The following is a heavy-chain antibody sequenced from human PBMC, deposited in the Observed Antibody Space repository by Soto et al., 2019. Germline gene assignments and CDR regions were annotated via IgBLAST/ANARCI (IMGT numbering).Heavy chain of an antibody. J-gene: IGHJ4*02. D-gene: IGHD5-18*01. CDR3: ARDSETNGYSYDYFVY. V-gene: IGHV3-30*04. CDR2: ISYDGSNT. Sequence: QVQLVESGGGVVQPGRSLKLSCAASGFTFRTYAMHWVRQAPGKGLEWVAVISYDGSNTYYADSVKGRFTISRDNSKNTLYVKTNSLRTDDSAVYYCARDSETNGYSYDYFVYWGQGTLVTVSS. CDR1: GFTFRTYA.